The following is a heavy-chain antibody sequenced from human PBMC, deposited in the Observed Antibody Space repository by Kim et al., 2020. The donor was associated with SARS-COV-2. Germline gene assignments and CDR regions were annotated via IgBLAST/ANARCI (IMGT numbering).Heavy chain of an antibody. J-gene: IGHJ3*02. V-gene: IGHV4-31*03. CDR3: ARDRRVLWFGGDTTGAFDI. CDR2: IYYSGST. Sequence: SETLSLTCTVSAGSISSGGYYWSWIRQHPGKGLEWIGYIYYSGSTYYNPSLKSRVTISVDTSKNQFSLKLSSVTAADTAVYYCARDRRVLWFGGDTTGAFDIWGQGTMVTVSS. CDR1: AGSISSGGYY. D-gene: IGHD3-10*01.